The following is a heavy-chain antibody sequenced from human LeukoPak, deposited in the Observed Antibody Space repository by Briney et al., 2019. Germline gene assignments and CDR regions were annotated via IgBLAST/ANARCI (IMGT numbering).Heavy chain of an antibody. CDR3: AREGPSGGSCYSDCYFDY. CDR1: GGTFSSYA. V-gene: IGHV1-69*04. J-gene: IGHJ4*02. D-gene: IGHD2-15*01. CDR2: IIAILGIA. Sequence: GASVKVSCKASGGTFSSYAISWVRQAPGQGLEWMGRIIAILGIANYAQKFQGRVTITADKSTSTAYMELSSLRSEDTAVYYCAREGPSGGSCYSDCYFDYWGQGTLVTVSS.